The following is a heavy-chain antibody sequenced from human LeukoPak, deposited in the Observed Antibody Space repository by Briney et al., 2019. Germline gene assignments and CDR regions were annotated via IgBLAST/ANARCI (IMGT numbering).Heavy chain of an antibody. CDR1: GFTLSSYM. Sequence: GGSLRLSCVASGFTLSSYMMSWVRQAPGKGLEWVSGISGSAGGTFYSDSVSGRFTISRDSPKNTLYLQMNSQRVEDTAVYYCTKDPLDYWGQGTLVTVSS. V-gene: IGHV3-23*01. J-gene: IGHJ4*02. CDR3: TKDPLDY. CDR2: ISGSAGGT.